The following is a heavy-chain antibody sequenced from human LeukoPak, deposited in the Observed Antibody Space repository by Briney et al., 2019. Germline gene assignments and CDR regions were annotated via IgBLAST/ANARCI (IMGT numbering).Heavy chain of an antibody. V-gene: IGHV3-33*01. J-gene: IGHJ6*02. Sequence: QPGRSLRLSCAASGFTFSSYGMHWVRQAPGKGLEWVAVIWYDGSNKYYADSVKGRFTISRDNSKNTLYLQMNSLRAEDTAVYYCARDRIAAADHRYYYYYGMDVWGQGTTVTVSS. CDR2: IWYDGSNK. CDR1: GFTFSSYG. CDR3: ARDRIAAADHRYYYYYGMDV. D-gene: IGHD6-13*01.